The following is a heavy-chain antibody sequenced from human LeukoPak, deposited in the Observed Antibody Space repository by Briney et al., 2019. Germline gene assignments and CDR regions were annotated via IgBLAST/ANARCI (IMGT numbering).Heavy chain of an antibody. D-gene: IGHD4-17*01. CDR3: SRSTVSLMD. CDR1: GFTFSNYW. V-gene: IGHV3-74*01. J-gene: IGHJ4*02. Sequence: GGSLSLSCAASGFTFSNYWMHWVRQAPGKGLVWVTHINYDGSSTTYADSVKGRVTISRDNAKNTLYLQMNSLRVEDTAVYYCSRSTVSLMDWGQGTLVTVSS. CDR2: INYDGSST.